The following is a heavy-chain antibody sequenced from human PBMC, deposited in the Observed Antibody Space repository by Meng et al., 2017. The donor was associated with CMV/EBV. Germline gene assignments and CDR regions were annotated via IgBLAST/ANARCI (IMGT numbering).Heavy chain of an antibody. CDR2: ISYDGSNK. Sequence: TFSSYGMHWVRQAPGKGLEWVAVISYDGSNKYYADSVKGRFTISRDNSKNTLYLQMNSLRAEDTAVYYCAKSYYDSSGPPAGDAFDIWGQGAMVTVSS. J-gene: IGHJ3*02. CDR3: AKSYYDSSGPPAGDAFDI. V-gene: IGHV3-30*18. D-gene: IGHD3-22*01. CDR1: TFSSYG.